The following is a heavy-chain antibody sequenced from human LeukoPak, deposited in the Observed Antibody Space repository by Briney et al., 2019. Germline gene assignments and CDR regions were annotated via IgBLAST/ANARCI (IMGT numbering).Heavy chain of an antibody. Sequence: GASVKVSCTASGYTFTSYPMHWVRQAPGQGLEWMGIINPSGGSTSYAQKFQGRVTMTRDTSTSTVYMELSSLRSEDTAVYYCARAENYYDSSGYPFDPWGQGTLVTVSS. CDR1: GYTFTSYP. CDR3: ARAENYYDSSGYPFDP. J-gene: IGHJ5*02. CDR2: INPSGGST. D-gene: IGHD3-22*01. V-gene: IGHV1-46*01.